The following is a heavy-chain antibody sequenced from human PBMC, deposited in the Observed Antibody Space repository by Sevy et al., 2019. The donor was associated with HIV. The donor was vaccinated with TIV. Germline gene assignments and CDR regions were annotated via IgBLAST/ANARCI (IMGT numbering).Heavy chain of an antibody. D-gene: IGHD6-13*01. V-gene: IGHV3-33*01. CDR1: GFTFSSYG. CDR3: ARDRSGLAAAGFDP. CDR2: IWYDGSNK. Sequence: GGSLRLSCAASGFTFSSYGMHWVRQAPGKGLEWVAVIWYDGSNKYHADSVKGRFTISRDNSKNTLYLQMNSLRAEDTAVYYCARDRSGLAAAGFDPWGQGTLVTVSS. J-gene: IGHJ5*02.